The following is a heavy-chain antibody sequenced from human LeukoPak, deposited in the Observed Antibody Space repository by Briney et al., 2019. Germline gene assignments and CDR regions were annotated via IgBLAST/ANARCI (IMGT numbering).Heavy chain of an antibody. CDR1: GYTFTSYA. CDR2: INAGNGNT. CDR3: ARGFDP. V-gene: IGHV1-3*01. J-gene: IGHJ5*02. Sequence: ASVKVSCKASGYTFTSYAMHWVRQAPGQRLEWMGWINAGNGNTKYPQKFQGRVTITRDTSASTAYMELSSLRSEDTAVYYCARGFDPWGQGTLVTVSS.